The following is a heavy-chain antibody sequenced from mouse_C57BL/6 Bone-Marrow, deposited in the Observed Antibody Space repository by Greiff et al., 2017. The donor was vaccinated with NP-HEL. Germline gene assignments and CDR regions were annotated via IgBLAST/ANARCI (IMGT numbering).Heavy chain of an antibody. J-gene: IGHJ2*01. CDR1: GYTFTSYG. Sequence: QVQLQQSGAELARPGASVKLSCKASGYTFTSYGISWVKQRTGQGLEWIGEIYPRSGNTYSNEKFKGKATLTADKSSSTAYMELRSLTSEDSAVYFCARGGIYYGNYGYFDYWGQGTTLTVSS. CDR2: IYPRSGNT. V-gene: IGHV1-81*01. D-gene: IGHD2-1*01. CDR3: ARGGIYYGNYGYFDY.